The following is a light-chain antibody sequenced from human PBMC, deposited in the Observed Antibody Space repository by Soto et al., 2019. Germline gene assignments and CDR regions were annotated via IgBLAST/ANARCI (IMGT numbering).Light chain of an antibody. J-gene: IGKJ1*01. CDR1: QSLSSW. V-gene: IGKV1-5*01. CDR3: QQYYSYRT. Sequence: DIQMTQSPSTLSASVGDRVTITCRASQSLSSWLAWYQQKPGKAPKLLIYDASSLESGVPSRFSGSGSGTEFTLTISSLQPGDFATYYCQQYYSYRTFGQGTKVDIK. CDR2: DAS.